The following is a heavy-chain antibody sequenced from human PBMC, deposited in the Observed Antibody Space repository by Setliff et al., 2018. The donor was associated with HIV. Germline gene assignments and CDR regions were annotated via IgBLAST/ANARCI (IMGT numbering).Heavy chain of an antibody. CDR3: VRGVQSPPHYSYYYMDV. CDR1: GYTLTGYY. V-gene: IGHV1-69*04. J-gene: IGHJ6*03. Sequence: RASVKVSCKASGYTLTGYYMHWVRQAPGQGLEWMGRIIPILGVANYAQRFQGKVTITADKSTSTAYMELTSLRFDDTAMYYCVRGVQSPPHYSYYYMDVWGEGTMVTVSS. CDR2: IIPILGVA. D-gene: IGHD3-3*01.